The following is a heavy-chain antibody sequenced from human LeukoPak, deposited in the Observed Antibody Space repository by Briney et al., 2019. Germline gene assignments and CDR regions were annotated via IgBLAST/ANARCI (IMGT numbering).Heavy chain of an antibody. CDR2: INHSGST. D-gene: IGHD6-13*01. J-gene: IGHJ4*02. CDR1: GGSFSGYY. V-gene: IGHV4-34*01. Sequence: PSETLSLTCAVYGGSFSGYYWSWLRQPPGKGLEWIGEINHSGSTNYNPSLKSRVTISVDTSKSQFSLKLSSVAAADTAVYYCARASIAAAGHWGQGTLVTVSS. CDR3: ARASIAAAGH.